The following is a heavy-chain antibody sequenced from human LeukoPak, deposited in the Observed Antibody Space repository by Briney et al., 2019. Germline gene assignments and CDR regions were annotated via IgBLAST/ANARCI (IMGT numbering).Heavy chain of an antibody. Sequence: GGSLRLSCAASGFTFSSHAMSWVRQAPGKGLEWVSAIIGSGGSTYYADSVKGRFTISRDNSKNTLYLQMNSLRAEDTAVYYCAKAAGRGYNYGDYFDCWGQGTLVTVSS. D-gene: IGHD5-18*01. CDR1: GFTFSSHA. CDR2: IIGSGGST. J-gene: IGHJ4*02. V-gene: IGHV3-23*01. CDR3: AKAAGRGYNYGDYFDC.